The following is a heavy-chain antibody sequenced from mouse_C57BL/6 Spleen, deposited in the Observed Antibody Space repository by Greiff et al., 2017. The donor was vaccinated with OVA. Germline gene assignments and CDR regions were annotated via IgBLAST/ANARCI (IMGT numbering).Heavy chain of an antibody. D-gene: IGHD2-2*01. CDR3: ARRIYYGYEGIFDY. J-gene: IGHJ2*01. CDR1: GYTFTSYW. CDR2: IDPSDSET. Sequence: VQLQQPGAELVRPGSSVKLSCKASGYTFTSYWMHWVKQRPIQGLEWIGNIDPSDSETHYNQKFKDKATLTVDKSSSTAYMQLSSLTSEDSAVYYCARRIYYGYEGIFDYWGQGTTLTVSS. V-gene: IGHV1-52*01.